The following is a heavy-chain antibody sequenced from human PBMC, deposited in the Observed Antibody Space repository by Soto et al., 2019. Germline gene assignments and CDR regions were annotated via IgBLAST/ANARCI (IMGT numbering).Heavy chain of an antibody. Sequence: EVQLVESGGGLVQPGGSLRLSCAVSGFTFSNYWMHWVRQAPGKGLAWVSTISPDGTIPDYTDSVKGRLVISRDNAKSPLLLQINSLRPEDTAVYYCARFRGDAFDIWGQGTMVTVSS. D-gene: IGHD3-10*01. J-gene: IGHJ3*02. CDR2: ISPDGTIP. V-gene: IGHV3-74*01. CDR3: ARFRGDAFDI. CDR1: GFTFSNYW.